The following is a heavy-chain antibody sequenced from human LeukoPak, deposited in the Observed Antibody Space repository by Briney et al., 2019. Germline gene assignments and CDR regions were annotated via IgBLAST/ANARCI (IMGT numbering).Heavy chain of an antibody. CDR3: ARTPIAVAGTNWFDP. J-gene: IGHJ5*02. CDR2: IYYSGST. Sequence: PSETLSLTCTVSGGSISSYYWSWIRQPPGKGLEWIGYIYYSGSTNYNPSLKSRVTISVDTSKNQFSLKLSSVTAADTAVYYCARTPIAVAGTNWFDPWGQGTLVTVSS. D-gene: IGHD6-19*01. CDR1: GGSISSYY. V-gene: IGHV4-59*01.